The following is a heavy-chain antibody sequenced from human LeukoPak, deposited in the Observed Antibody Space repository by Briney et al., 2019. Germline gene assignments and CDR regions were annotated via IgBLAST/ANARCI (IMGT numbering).Heavy chain of an antibody. D-gene: IGHD2-2*01. CDR2: ISAYNGNT. Sequence: ASVKVSCKASGYTFTSYGISWVRQAPGQGLEWMGWISAYNGNTNYAQKLQGRVTMTTDTSTSTAYMELRSLRSDDTAVYYCARSDIVVVPAAPGGHYYFDYWGQGTLVTVSS. V-gene: IGHV1-18*01. J-gene: IGHJ4*02. CDR3: ARSDIVVVPAAPGGHYYFDY. CDR1: GYTFTSYG.